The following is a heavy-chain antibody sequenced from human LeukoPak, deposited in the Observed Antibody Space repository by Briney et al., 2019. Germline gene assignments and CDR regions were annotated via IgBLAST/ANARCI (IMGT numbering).Heavy chain of an antibody. Sequence: GGSLRLSCTASEFTFSSYAMHWVRQAAGKGLEWVAIISYDGTNKDYADSVKGRFTISRDNSKNTLYLQMNSLRTEDTAVYYCARGSWRLVRGAASFEFWGQGALVTVSS. V-gene: IGHV3-30-3*01. D-gene: IGHD3-10*01. CDR1: EFTFSSYA. CDR2: ISYDGTNK. J-gene: IGHJ4*02. CDR3: ARGSWRLVRGAASFEF.